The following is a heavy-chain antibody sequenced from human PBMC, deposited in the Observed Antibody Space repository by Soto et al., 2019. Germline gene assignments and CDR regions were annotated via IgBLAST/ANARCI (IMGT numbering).Heavy chain of an antibody. CDR1: GFSLSTSGMC. J-gene: IGHJ3*02. CDR2: IDWDDDK. V-gene: IGHV2-70*01. CDR3: ARMTMGQGGSYDAFDI. D-gene: IGHD1-26*01. Sequence: SGPTLVNPTQTLTLTCTFSGFSLSTSGMCVSWIRQPPGKALEWLALIDWDDDKYYSTSLTTRLTISKDTSKNQVVLTMTNMDPVDTATYYCARMTMGQGGSYDAFDIWGQGTMVTVSS.